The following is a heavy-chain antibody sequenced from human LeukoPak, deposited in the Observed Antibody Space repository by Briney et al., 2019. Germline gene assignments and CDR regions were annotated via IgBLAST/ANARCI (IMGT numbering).Heavy chain of an antibody. CDR3: ARARLLYGPRAEYFQH. D-gene: IGHD2/OR15-2a*01. J-gene: IGHJ1*01. CDR1: GGSFSGYY. Sequence: SETLSLTCAVYGGSFSGYYWSRIRQPPGKGLEWIGEINHSGSTNYNPSLKSRVTISVDTSKNQFSLKLSSVTAADTAVYYCARARLLYGPRAEYFQHWGQGTLVTVSS. V-gene: IGHV4-34*01. CDR2: INHSGST.